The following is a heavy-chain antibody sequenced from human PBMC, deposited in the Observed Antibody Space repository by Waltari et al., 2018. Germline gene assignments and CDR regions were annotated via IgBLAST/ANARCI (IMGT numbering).Heavy chain of an antibody. V-gene: IGHV3-48*04. J-gene: IGHJ2*01. Sequence: DVQLVESGGGLVQPGGSLRLSCAASGFTFTTYSMNWVRQAPGKGLEWNAYISSSSDWIYSADSVKGRFTISRDNAKNSVYLQMNSLRADDTAVYYCAGIRRGYWFFDLWGRGTLVTVSS. D-gene: IGHD3-10*01. CDR1: GFTFTTYS. CDR3: AGIRRGYWFFDL. CDR2: ISSSSDWI.